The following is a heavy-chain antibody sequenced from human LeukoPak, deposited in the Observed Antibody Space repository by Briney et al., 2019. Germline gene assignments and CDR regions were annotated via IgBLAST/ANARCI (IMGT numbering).Heavy chain of an antibody. D-gene: IGHD3-22*01. V-gene: IGHV5-51*01. CDR2: IYPGDSDT. CDR3: ARHLAYYDFSGYPYYFDS. Sequence: GESLKISCKGSGYSFTSYWIGWVRQMPGKGLEWMGIIYPGDSDTRYSPSFQGQVTISADKSISTAYLQWSSLKASDTAIYYCARHLAYYDFSGYPYYFDSWGQGTLVTVSS. J-gene: IGHJ4*02. CDR1: GYSFTSYW.